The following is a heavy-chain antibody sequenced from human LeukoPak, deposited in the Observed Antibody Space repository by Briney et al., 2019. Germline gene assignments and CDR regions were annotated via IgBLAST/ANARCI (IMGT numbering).Heavy chain of an antibody. V-gene: IGHV4-30-2*02. CDR1: GGSISSGGYS. D-gene: IGHD5-18*01. J-gene: IGHJ4*02. CDR2: IYHSGST. CDR3: ARSDRYSYGPLGFDY. Sequence: PSETLSLTCAVSGGSISSGGYSWSWIRQPPGNGLEWIGYIYHSGSTYYNPSLKSRVTISVDTSKNQFSLKLSSVTAADTAVYYCARSDRYSYGPLGFDYWGQGTLVTVSS.